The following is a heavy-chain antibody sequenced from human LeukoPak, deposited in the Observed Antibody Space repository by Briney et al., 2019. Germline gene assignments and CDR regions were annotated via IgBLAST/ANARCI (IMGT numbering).Heavy chain of an antibody. CDR3: ARDLALVRDGGSFDYYYYMDV. J-gene: IGHJ6*03. D-gene: IGHD1-26*01. Sequence: ASVKVSCKASGYTFTSYYMHWVRQAPGQGLEWMGIINPSGGSTSYAQKFQGRVTMTRDTSTSTVHMELSSLRSEDTAVYYCARDLALVRDGGSFDYYYYMDVWGKGTTVTVSS. CDR1: GYTFTSYY. V-gene: IGHV1-46*01. CDR2: INPSGGST.